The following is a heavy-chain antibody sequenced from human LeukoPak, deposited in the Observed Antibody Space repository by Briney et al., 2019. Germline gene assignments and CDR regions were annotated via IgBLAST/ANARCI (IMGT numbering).Heavy chain of an antibody. CDR1: GASINDFY. CDR2: VYYGGST. V-gene: IGHV4-59*01. Sequence: TSETLSLTCAVSGASINDFYWTWIRQPPGKGLEWIGYVYYGGSTNYNPSLKSRVSMSVDTSKNQFSLTLTSVTVADTAFYYCARGGIRGYSAFDNLDFWGLGTHVTVSS. D-gene: IGHD5-12*01. J-gene: IGHJ4*02. CDR3: ARGGIRGYSAFDNLDF.